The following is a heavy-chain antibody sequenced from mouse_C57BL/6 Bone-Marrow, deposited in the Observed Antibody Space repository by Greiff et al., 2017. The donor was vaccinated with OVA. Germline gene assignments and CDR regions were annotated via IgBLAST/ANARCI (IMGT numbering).Heavy chain of an antibody. Sequence: QVQLQQPGAELVMPGASVKLSCKASGYTFTSYWMHWVKQRPGQGLEWIGEIDPSDSNTNYNQKFKGKSTLTVDKSSSTAYMQLSSLTSEDSAVYYCARECGVPLYYYAMDYWGQGTSVTVSS. D-gene: IGHD5-1*01. CDR1: GYTFTSYW. V-gene: IGHV1-69*01. J-gene: IGHJ4*01. CDR3: ARECGVPLYYYAMDY. CDR2: IDPSDSNT.